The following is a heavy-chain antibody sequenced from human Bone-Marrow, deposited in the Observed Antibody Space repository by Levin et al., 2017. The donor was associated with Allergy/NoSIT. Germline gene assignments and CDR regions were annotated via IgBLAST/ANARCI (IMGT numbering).Heavy chain of an antibody. CDR1: GYTFTGYY. Sequence: AASVKVSCKASGYTFTGYYMHWVRQAPGQGLEWMGWINPNSGGTNYAQKFQGRVTMTRDTSISTAYMELSRLRSDDTAVYYCARDDAIVVVVAATGGMDVWGQGTTVTVSS. D-gene: IGHD2-15*01. V-gene: IGHV1-2*02. J-gene: IGHJ6*02. CDR2: INPNSGGT. CDR3: ARDDAIVVVVAATGGMDV.